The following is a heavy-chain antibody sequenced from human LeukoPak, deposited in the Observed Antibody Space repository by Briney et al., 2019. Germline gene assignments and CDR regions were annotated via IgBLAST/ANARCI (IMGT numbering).Heavy chain of an antibody. CDR1: GYTFTSYG. D-gene: IGHD1-26*01. CDR2: ISAYNGNT. V-gene: IGHV1-18*01. J-gene: IGHJ6*03. Sequence: ASVKVSCKASGYTFTSYGISWVRQAPGQGLEWMGWISAYNGNTNYAQKLQGRVTMTTDTSTSTAYMELRSLRSDDTAVYYCARDSGSYGYNYYMYVWGKGTTVTISS. CDR3: ARDSGSYGYNYYMYV.